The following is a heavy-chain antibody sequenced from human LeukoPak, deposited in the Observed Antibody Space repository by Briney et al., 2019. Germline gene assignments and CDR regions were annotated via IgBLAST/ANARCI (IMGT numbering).Heavy chain of an antibody. CDR2: INPSGGST. V-gene: IGHV1-46*01. CDR1: GYTFTSYY. CDR3: ARAAMRDYYDSSGYYFDY. J-gene: IGHJ4*02. Sequence: ASVKVSCKASGYTFTSYYMHWVRQAPGQGLEWMGIINPSGGSTSYAQKFQGRVTMTRDTSTSTVYMELSSLRSEDTAVYYCARAAMRDYYDSSGYYFDYWGQGTLVTVSS. D-gene: IGHD3-22*01.